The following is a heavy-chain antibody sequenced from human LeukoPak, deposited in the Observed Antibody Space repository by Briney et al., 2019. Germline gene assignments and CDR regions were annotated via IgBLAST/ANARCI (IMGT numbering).Heavy chain of an antibody. D-gene: IGHD3-9*01. CDR3: ASVTYDILTGYFIGVFDY. CDR2: IYYSGST. J-gene: IGHJ4*02. V-gene: IGHV4-39*01. Sequence: SETLSLTCTVSGGSISSSSYYWGWIRQPPGKGLEWIGSIYYSGSTYYNPSLKSRVTISVDTSKNQFSLKLSSVTAADTAVYYCASVTYDILTGYFIGVFDYWGQGTLVTVSS. CDR1: GGSISSSSYY.